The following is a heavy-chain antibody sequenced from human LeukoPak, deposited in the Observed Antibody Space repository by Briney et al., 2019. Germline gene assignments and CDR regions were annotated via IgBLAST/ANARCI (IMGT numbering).Heavy chain of an antibody. V-gene: IGHV3-30*18. D-gene: IGHD6-19*01. J-gene: IGHJ4*02. Sequence: GRSLRLSCAASGFTFSGSGMHWVRQAPGKGLEWVAVISYDGSNKYYADSVKGRFTISRDNSRNTMYLQMNSLRAEDTAVYYCAKVSHFGSGGWSGRGTYFDYWGQGTLVTVSS. CDR2: ISYDGSNK. CDR1: GFTFSGSG. CDR3: AKVSHFGSGGWSGRGTYFDY.